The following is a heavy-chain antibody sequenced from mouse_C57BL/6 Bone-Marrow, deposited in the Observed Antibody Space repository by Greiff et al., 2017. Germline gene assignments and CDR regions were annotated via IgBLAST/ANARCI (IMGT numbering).Heavy chain of an antibody. Sequence: VKLQQPGAELVKPGASVKLSCKASGYTFTSYWMHWVKQRPGRGLEWIGRIDPTSGGTKYNEKFKSKATLTVDKPSSTAYMQLSSLTSEDSAVYYCARGGLLGDFDVWGTGTTVTVSS. V-gene: IGHV1-72*01. CDR1: GYTFTSYW. CDR2: IDPTSGGT. J-gene: IGHJ1*03. CDR3: ARGGLLGDFDV. D-gene: IGHD1-1*01.